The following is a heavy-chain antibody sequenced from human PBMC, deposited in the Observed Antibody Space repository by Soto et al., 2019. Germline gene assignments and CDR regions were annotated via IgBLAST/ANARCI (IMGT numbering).Heavy chain of an antibody. D-gene: IGHD5-18*01. Sequence: PSETLSLTCTVSGGSISTYYWSWIRQPPGKGLEWIGYIYNRGNTNYNPSLKSRVTMSLGTSKNQFSLKLSSVTAADTAVYYCARDREHTYGNCFDPWGQGTLVTVSS. CDR3: ARDREHTYGNCFDP. CDR2: IYNRGNT. CDR1: GGSISTYY. V-gene: IGHV4-59*01. J-gene: IGHJ5*02.